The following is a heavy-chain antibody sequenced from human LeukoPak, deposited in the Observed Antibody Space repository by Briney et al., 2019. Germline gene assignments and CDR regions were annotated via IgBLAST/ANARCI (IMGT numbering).Heavy chain of an antibody. CDR2: IYYSGST. J-gene: IGHJ6*02. V-gene: IGHV4-31*03. D-gene: IGHD2-2*01. Sequence: SETLSLTCTVSGGSISSGGYYWSWIRQHPEKGLEWIGYIYYSGSTYYNPSLKSRVTISVDTSKNQFSLKLSSVTAADTAVYYCARDSRYCSSTSCSDGMDVWGQGTTVTASS. CDR1: GGSISSGGYY. CDR3: ARDSRYCSSTSCSDGMDV.